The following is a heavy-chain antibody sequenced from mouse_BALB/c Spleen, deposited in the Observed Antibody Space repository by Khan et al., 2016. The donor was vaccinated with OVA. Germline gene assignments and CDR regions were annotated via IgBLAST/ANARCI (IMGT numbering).Heavy chain of an antibody. CDR2: ISSGGDYN. J-gene: IGHJ3*01. V-gene: IGHV5-6*01. D-gene: IGHD4-1*01. CDR1: GFTFSSYS. Sequence: EVELVESGGDLVKPGGSLKLSCAASGFTFSSYSMSWVRQTPDKRLEWVATISSGGDYNYYPDNVKGRFTISRDNAKNTLYLQMSSLKSEDTAMYYCESHLTGSFAYWGQGTLVTVSA. CDR3: ESHLTGSFAY.